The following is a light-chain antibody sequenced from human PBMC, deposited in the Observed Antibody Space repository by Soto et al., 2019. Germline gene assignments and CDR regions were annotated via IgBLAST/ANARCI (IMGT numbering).Light chain of an antibody. CDR3: SSYTSRNTLV. CDR2: EVS. Sequence: QSALTQPASMSGSPGQSITISCTGTSTDVGAYDYVSWYQQHPHKAPKLMIFEVSDRPSGVSNRFAGSKSGNTASLTISGLQAEDEADYYCSSYTSRNTLVFGGGTKLTVL. J-gene: IGLJ2*01. V-gene: IGLV2-14*01. CDR1: STDVGAYDY.